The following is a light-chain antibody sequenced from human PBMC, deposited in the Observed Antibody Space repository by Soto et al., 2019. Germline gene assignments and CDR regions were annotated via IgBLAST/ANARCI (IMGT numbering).Light chain of an antibody. CDR3: SSYTSSSTYV. CDR2: DVS. J-gene: IGLJ1*01. Sequence: QSALTQPASVSGSPGQSITISCTGTSGDVGGYNYVSWYQQHPGKAPKLMIYDVSNRPSGVSNRFSGSKSGNTASLTISGLQAEDEADYYCSSYTSSSTYVFGTGTQLTV. V-gene: IGLV2-14*01. CDR1: SGDVGGYNY.